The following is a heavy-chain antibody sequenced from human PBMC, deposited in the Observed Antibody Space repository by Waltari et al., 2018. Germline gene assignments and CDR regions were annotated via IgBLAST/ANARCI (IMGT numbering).Heavy chain of an antibody. Sequence: QVQLVESGGGVVQPGRSLRLSCAASGFTFSSYGMHWVRQAPGKGLEGVAVISYDGSNKYYADSVKGRFTISRDNSKNTLYLQMNSLRAEDTAVYYCAKDLRADWYFDLWGRGTLVTVSS. J-gene: IGHJ2*01. V-gene: IGHV3-30*18. CDR1: GFTFSSYG. CDR2: ISYDGSNK. CDR3: AKDLRADWYFDL. D-gene: IGHD4-17*01.